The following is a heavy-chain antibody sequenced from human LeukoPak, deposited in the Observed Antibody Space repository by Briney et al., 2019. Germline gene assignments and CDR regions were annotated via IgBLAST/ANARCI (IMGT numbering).Heavy chain of an antibody. Sequence: PSKTLSLTCAVSGYSISSGYYWGWIRQPPGKGLEWIGSIYHSGSTYYNPSLKSRVTISVDTSKNQFSLKLSSVTAADTAVYYCARQARYSSSGSGYWGQGTLVTVSS. V-gene: IGHV4-38-2*01. D-gene: IGHD6-6*01. CDR3: ARQARYSSSGSGY. CDR1: GYSISSGYY. J-gene: IGHJ4*02. CDR2: IYHSGST.